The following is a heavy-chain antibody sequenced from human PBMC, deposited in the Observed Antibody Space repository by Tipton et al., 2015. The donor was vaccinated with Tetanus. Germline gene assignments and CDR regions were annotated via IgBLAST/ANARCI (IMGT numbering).Heavy chain of an antibody. J-gene: IGHJ5*02. CDR2: IYTGGST. D-gene: IGHD2-2*02. CDR1: GYIVSNNY. V-gene: IGHV3-53*01. Sequence: SLRLSCAASGYIVSNNYMTWVRQAPGKGLEWVSFIYTGGSTHYADSVKGRFTISRDNSKNTVFLQMNSLRAEDTGMYFCARGAYTYGPAPWGQGTLVVVSS. CDR3: ARGAYTYGPAP.